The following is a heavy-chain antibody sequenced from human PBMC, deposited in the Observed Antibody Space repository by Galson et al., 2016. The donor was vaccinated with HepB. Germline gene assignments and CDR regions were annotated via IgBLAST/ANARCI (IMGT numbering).Heavy chain of an antibody. CDR1: GGSFSGYY. CDR2: ISHSGSS. CDR3: AGGRRGQQIVKRQGHWFDP. D-gene: IGHD1/OR15-1a*01. Sequence: SETLSLTCAVYGGSFSGYYWNWIRQPPGRGREWIGAISHSGSSNYNPSLKSRVTISVDTAKNQVSLGLNPLTTADTAVYYWAGGRRGQQIVKRQGHWFDPRGQGTHVTVSP. V-gene: IGHV4-34*01. J-gene: IGHJ5*02.